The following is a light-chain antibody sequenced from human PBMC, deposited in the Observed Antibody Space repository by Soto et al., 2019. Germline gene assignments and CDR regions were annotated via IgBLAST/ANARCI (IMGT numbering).Light chain of an antibody. Sequence: EVVLTHSPGTLSLSPWDIATLSCRASQTIDTLYFTWYQHRPGQSPRLLIRGASRRATGIPDRFSGSGSGTDFTHTISGLEPEDFAVYYCQQYDISPWTLGQGTKVDIK. CDR3: QQYDISPWT. CDR1: QTIDTLY. CDR2: GAS. J-gene: IGKJ1*01. V-gene: IGKV3-20*01.